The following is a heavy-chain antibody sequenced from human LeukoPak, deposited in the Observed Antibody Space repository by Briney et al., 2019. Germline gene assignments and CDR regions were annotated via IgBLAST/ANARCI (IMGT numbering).Heavy chain of an antibody. Sequence: ASVKVSCKASGYTFTGYYMQWVRQAPGQGLEWMGRINPNSGGTDYAQNFQGRVTMTRDTSISTVYMELSSLKSNDTAVYYCARQGSLGTWFDPWGQGTLVTASS. V-gene: IGHV1-2*06. D-gene: IGHD7-27*01. CDR2: INPNSGGT. CDR1: GYTFTGYY. J-gene: IGHJ5*02. CDR3: ARQGSLGTWFDP.